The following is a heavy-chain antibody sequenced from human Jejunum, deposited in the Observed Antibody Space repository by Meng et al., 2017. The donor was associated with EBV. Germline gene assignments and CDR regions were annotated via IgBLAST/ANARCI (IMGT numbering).Heavy chain of an antibody. CDR1: GYDFPTYW. D-gene: IGHD3-10*01. CDR2: VYPADSET. Sequence: EVQLVRXGAEVQKPGEALGISCQGSGYDFPTYWIAWVRQMPGKGLEWLGMVYPADSETRYSPYFQGQVTISADKSLRTAYLQWDSLKASDTALYYCALGGSPFRSWGQGTLVTVSS. CDR3: ALGGSPFRS. J-gene: IGHJ5*02. V-gene: IGHV5-51*01.